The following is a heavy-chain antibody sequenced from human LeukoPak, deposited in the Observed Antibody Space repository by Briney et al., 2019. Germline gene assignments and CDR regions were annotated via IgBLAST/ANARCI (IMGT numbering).Heavy chain of an antibody. CDR3: AREKGSGSYRPRYGMDV. J-gene: IGHJ6*04. D-gene: IGHD3-10*01. CDR2: ISAYNGNT. V-gene: IGHV1-18*04. Sequence: ASVKVSCTASGYTFTSYGISWVRQAPGQGLEWMGWISAYNGNTNYAQKLQGRVTMTTDTSTSTAYMELRSLRSDDTAVYYCAREKGSGSYRPRYGMDVWGKGTTVAVSS. CDR1: GYTFTSYG.